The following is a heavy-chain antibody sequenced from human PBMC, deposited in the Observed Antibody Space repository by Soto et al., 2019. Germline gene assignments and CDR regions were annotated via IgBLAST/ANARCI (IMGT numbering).Heavy chain of an antibody. Sequence: GGSLRLSCAASGFTFSSYWMSWVRQAPGKGLEWVANIKQDGSEKYYVDSVKGRFTISRDNAKNSLYLQMNSLRAEDTAVYYCARVYCSSTSCYVWTFDYWGQGTLVTVSS. J-gene: IGHJ4*02. CDR2: IKQDGSEK. CDR3: ARVYCSSTSCYVWTFDY. D-gene: IGHD2-2*01. CDR1: GFTFSSYW. V-gene: IGHV3-7*01.